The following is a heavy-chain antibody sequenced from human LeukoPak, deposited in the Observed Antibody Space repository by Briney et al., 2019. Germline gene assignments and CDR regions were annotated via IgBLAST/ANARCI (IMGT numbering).Heavy chain of an antibody. CDR2: IYYSGST. J-gene: IGHJ5*02. Sequence: SSETLSLTCTVSGGSISSSSYYWGWIRQPPGKGLEWIGSIYYSGSTYYNPSLKSRVTISVDTSKNQFSLKLSSVTAADTAVYYCARRDFWSGLDPWGQGTLVTVFS. CDR3: ARRDFWSGLDP. D-gene: IGHD3-3*01. CDR1: GGSISSSSYY. V-gene: IGHV4-39*01.